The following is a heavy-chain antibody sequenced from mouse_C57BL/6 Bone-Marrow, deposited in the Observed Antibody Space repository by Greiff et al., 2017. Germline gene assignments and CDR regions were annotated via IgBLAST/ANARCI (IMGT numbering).Heavy chain of an antibody. CDR1: GYTFTSYW. J-gene: IGHJ4*01. Sequence: VQLQQSGAELVKPGASVKLSCKASGYTFTSYWMHWVKQRPGQGLEWIGMINPNSGSNNYNEKFKSKATLTVDKSSSTAYMQLSSLTSEDSAVYYCARRSTMVCIDNWCQGTAASVSS. V-gene: IGHV1-64*01. CDR2: INPNSGSN. CDR3: ARRSTMVCIDN. D-gene: IGHD1-1*02.